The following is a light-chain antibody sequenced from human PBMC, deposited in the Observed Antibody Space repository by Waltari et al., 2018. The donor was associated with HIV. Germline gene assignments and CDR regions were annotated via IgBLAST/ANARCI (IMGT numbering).Light chain of an antibody. CDR3: QQSYNTPLT. CDR1: QSISSY. Sequence: DLQMTQSPSSLSTSVGDRVTITCRASQSISSYLNWYQQKPGKAPNLLIYGASSLQSGVPSRFSGSGSGTDFTLTISSLQPEDFATYYCQQSYNTPLTFGGGTKVEIK. CDR2: GAS. J-gene: IGKJ4*01. V-gene: IGKV1-39*01.